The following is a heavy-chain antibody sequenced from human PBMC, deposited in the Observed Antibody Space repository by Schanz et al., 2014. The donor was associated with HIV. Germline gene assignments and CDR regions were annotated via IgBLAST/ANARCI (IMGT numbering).Heavy chain of an antibody. CDR3: ARGRYSGSYYNY. CDR2: IIPIFGTS. D-gene: IGHD1-26*01. Sequence: QVQVVQSGAEVKKPGSSVKVSCKASGGTFSNYAINWVRQAPGQGLEWMGGIIPIFGTSNYAQKFQGRVTITADESTSTAYMELSSLRSEDTAVYYCARGRYSGSYYNYWGQGTLVTVSS. V-gene: IGHV1-69*01. CDR1: GGTFSNYA. J-gene: IGHJ4*02.